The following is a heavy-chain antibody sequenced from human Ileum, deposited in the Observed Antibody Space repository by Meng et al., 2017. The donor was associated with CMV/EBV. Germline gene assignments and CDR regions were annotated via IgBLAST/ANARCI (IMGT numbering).Heavy chain of an antibody. V-gene: IGHV3-74*01. D-gene: IGHD1-14*01. CDR2: INRDGSST. CDR3: TSLTLTGAPDY. CDR1: GFTFSDYW. J-gene: IGHJ4*02. Sequence: GESLKISCAASGFTFSDYWMHWVRQAPGKGLVWVSHINRDGSSTIYADSVKGRFTISRDNAKNTLYRQMNSLRVEDSALYYYTSLTLTGAPDYWGQGTLVTVSS.